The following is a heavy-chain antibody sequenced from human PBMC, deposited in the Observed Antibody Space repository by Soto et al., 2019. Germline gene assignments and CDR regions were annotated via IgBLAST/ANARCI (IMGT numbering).Heavy chain of an antibody. CDR2: ISYDGSNK. CDR1: GFTFSSYA. Sequence: QVQLVESGGGVVQPGRSLRLSCAASGFTFSSYAMHWVRQAPGKGLEWVAVISYDGSNKYYADSVKGRFTISRDNSKNTLYLQMNSLRAEDTAVYYCARDEALMDYSNFSFDYWGQGTLVTVSS. V-gene: IGHV3-30-3*01. D-gene: IGHD4-4*01. J-gene: IGHJ4*02. CDR3: ARDEALMDYSNFSFDY.